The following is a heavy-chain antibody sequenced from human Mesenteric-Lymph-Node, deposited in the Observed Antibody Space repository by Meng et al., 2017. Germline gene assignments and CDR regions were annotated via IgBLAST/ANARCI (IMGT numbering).Heavy chain of an antibody. D-gene: IGHD6-19*01. CDR3: ARTSVAGSFYFAY. CDR1: GGTFSSYA. J-gene: IGHJ4*02. Sequence: ASVKVSCKASGGTFSSYAISWVRQAPGQGLEWMGWINPNSGGTNYAQKFQGRVTMTRDPSITTAYMELSGLTSDDTAVYFCARTSVAGSFYFAYWGQGTLVTVSS. CDR2: INPNSGGT. V-gene: IGHV1-2*02.